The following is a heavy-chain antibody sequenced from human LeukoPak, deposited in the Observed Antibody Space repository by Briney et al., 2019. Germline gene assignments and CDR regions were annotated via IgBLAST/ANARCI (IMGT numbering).Heavy chain of an antibody. Sequence: LSGGSLRLSCAASGFTVSSNYMSWVRQAPGKGLEWVSVIYSGGSTYYADSVKGRFTISRDNSKNTLYLQMNSLRAEDTAVYYCARDRGNGVDFDYWGQGTLVTVSS. CDR3: ARDRGNGVDFDY. J-gene: IGHJ4*02. CDR2: IYSGGST. D-gene: IGHD1-1*01. V-gene: IGHV3-53*01. CDR1: GFTVSSNY.